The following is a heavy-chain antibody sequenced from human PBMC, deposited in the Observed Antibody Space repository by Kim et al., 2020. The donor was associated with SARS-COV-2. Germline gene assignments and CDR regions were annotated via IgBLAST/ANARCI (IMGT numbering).Heavy chain of an antibody. V-gene: IGHV4-39*01. CDR3: ASGFSSGYYYGRVGFDY. CDR1: GGSISSSSYY. D-gene: IGHD3-22*01. J-gene: IGHJ4*02. Sequence: SETLSLTCTVSGGSISSSSYYWGWIRQPPGKGLEWIGSIYYSGSTYYNPSLKSRVTISVDTSKNQFSLKLSSVTAADTAVYYCASGFSSGYYYGRVGFDYWGQGTLVTVSS. CDR2: IYYSGST.